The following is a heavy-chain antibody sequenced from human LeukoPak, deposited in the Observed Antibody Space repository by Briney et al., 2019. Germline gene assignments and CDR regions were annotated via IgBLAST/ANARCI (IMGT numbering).Heavy chain of an antibody. CDR1: GDSVSSNSAA. Sequence: SQTLSLTCAISGDSVSSNSAAWNWLRQSPSRGLEWLGRTYYRSKWYNDYAVSVKSRITINPDTSKNQFSLQLNSVTPEDTAVYYCAREPYYYGSGKPGGMDVWGQGTTVTVSS. CDR3: AREPYYYGSGKPGGMDV. V-gene: IGHV6-1*01. CDR2: TYYRSKWYN. D-gene: IGHD3-10*01. J-gene: IGHJ6*02.